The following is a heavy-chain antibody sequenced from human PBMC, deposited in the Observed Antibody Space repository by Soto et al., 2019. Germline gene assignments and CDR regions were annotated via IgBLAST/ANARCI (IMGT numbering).Heavy chain of an antibody. Sequence: PGGSLRLSCAASGFTFSSYGMHWVRQAPGKGLEWVAVISYDGSNKYYADSVKGRFTISRDNSKNTLYLQMNSLRAEDTAVYYCAKGPNEKYFDYWGQGTLVTVSS. V-gene: IGHV3-30*18. CDR3: AKGPNEKYFDY. CDR1: GFTFSSYG. J-gene: IGHJ4*02. CDR2: ISYDGSNK.